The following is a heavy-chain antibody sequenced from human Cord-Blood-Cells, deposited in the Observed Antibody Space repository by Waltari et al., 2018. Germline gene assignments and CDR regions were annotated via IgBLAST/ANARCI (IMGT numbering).Heavy chain of an antibody. Sequence: QVQLVQSGAEVKKPGASVKVSCKASGYTFTGYYMHWVRQAPGQGLEWMGWINPNSGGTNYAQKFQGRVTMTRDTSISTAYMELSRLRSDDTAVYYCARDLEYSSSEDYFDYWGQGTLVTVSS. D-gene: IGHD6-6*01. J-gene: IGHJ4*02. CDR2: INPNSGGT. CDR3: ARDLEYSSSEDYFDY. CDR1: GYTFTGYY. V-gene: IGHV1-2*02.